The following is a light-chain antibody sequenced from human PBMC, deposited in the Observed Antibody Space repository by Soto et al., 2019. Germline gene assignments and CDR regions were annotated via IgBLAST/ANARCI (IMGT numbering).Light chain of an antibody. Sequence: ELVLTQSPGTLPLSPGERATLSCRASQSVTSTYLAWYQQKPGQAPRLLIYGASSRATGIPDRFSGSGSGTDSTLTISRLEPEDFAVYYCQHYGSSLWTFGQGTKVEIK. V-gene: IGKV3-20*01. CDR3: QHYGSSLWT. CDR2: GAS. J-gene: IGKJ1*01. CDR1: QSVTSTY.